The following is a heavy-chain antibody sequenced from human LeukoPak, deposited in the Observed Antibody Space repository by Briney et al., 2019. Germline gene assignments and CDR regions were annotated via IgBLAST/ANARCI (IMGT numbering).Heavy chain of an antibody. CDR2: IYNSGST. V-gene: IGHV4-59*01. CDR3: ARDKFGYSSSWYAFDI. J-gene: IGHJ3*02. D-gene: IGHD6-13*01. CDR1: GGSISSNY. Sequence: SETLSLTCTVSGGSISSNYWSWIRQSPGKGLEWIGYIYNSGSTNYSPSLKSRVSISVDTSQNQFSLKLSSVTAADTAVYYCARDKFGYSSSWYAFDIWGQGTMVTVSS.